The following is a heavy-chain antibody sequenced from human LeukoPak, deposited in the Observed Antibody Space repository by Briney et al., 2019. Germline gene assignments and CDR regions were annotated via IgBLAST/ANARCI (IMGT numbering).Heavy chain of an antibody. Sequence: SETLSLTCTVSVDSISSSSYYWGWIRQAPGKGLKWIGSIYYSGSTYYNPSLKSRVTISVDTSKNQFSLKLSSVTAADTAVYYCASLGDYYDSSGYYYAKNIDYWGQGTLVTVSS. J-gene: IGHJ4*02. CDR3: ASLGDYYDSSGYYYAKNIDY. V-gene: IGHV4-39*01. CDR2: IYYSGST. CDR1: VDSISSSSYY. D-gene: IGHD3-22*01.